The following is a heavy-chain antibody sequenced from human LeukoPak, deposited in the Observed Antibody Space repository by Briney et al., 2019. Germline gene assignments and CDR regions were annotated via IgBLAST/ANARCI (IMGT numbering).Heavy chain of an antibody. D-gene: IGHD3-22*01. V-gene: IGHV4-59*12. J-gene: IGHJ4*02. Sequence: SETLSLTCTVSGGSLSRYYWSWVRQPPGKGLEWIGYISYSGSTNYNPSLKSRVTISVDTSKNQFSLKLSSVTAADTAVYYCARSPRDYYDSSGYYYSDYWGQGTLVTVSS. CDR3: ARSPRDYYDSSGYYYSDY. CDR2: ISYSGST. CDR1: GGSLSRYY.